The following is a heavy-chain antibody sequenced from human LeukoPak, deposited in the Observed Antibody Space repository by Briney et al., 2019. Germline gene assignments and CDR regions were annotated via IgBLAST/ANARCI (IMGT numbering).Heavy chain of an antibody. CDR2: IYSGGST. CDR3: ARVQGLGYCSGGSFYLDAFDI. CDR1: GFTVSSNY. Sequence: GGSLRLSCAASGFTVSSNYMSWVREAPGKGLEWFSVIYSGGSTYYADSVKGRFTISRDNSKNTLYLQMNRLRAEDTAVYYCARVQGLGYCSGGSFYLDAFDIWGQGTMVTVSS. J-gene: IGHJ3*02. D-gene: IGHD2-15*01. V-gene: IGHV3-53*01.